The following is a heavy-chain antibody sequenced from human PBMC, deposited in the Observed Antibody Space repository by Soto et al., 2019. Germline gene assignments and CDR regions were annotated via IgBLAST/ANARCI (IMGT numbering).Heavy chain of an antibody. V-gene: IGHV3-9*01. D-gene: IGHD1-26*01. J-gene: IGHJ4*02. CDR1: GFSFIDYA. Sequence: SGGSLRLSCATSGFSFIDYAMHWVRLVPGKGLEWVSGISWNSDPLGYAVSVKGRFTISRDNSKNSVVLQMNSLRAEDTALYYCARDSHSGSFEPRMYFDQWGQGILVTVSS. CDR2: ISWNSDPL. CDR3: ARDSHSGSFEPRMYFDQ.